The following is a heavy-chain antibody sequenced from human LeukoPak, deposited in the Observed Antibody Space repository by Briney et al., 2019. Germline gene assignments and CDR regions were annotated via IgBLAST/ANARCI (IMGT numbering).Heavy chain of an antibody. D-gene: IGHD2-15*01. V-gene: IGHV4-59*01. CDR2: VYYGGST. Sequence: SETLSLTCAVSGGSISSYYWSWIRQPPGKGLGWIGYVYYGGSTNYNPSLKSRVTISVDTSKNPFSLRLNSVTAADTAVYYCARDDGGFDYWGQGTLVTVSS. CDR3: ARDDGGFDY. CDR1: GGSISSYY. J-gene: IGHJ4*02.